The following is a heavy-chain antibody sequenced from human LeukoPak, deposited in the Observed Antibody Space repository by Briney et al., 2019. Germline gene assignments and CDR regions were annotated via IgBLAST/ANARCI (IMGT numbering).Heavy chain of an antibody. V-gene: IGHV3-15*01. CDR2: IKSKTDGGTT. CDR3: ITDGVEMPTITPGY. J-gene: IGHJ4*02. Sequence: GGSLRLSCAASGFTFSNAWMSWVRQAPGKGLEWVGRIKSKTDGGTTDYAAPVKGRFTISRDDSKNTLYLQMSSLKTEDTAVHCCITDGVEMPTITPGYWGQGTLVTVSS. CDR1: GFTFSNAW. D-gene: IGHD5-24*01.